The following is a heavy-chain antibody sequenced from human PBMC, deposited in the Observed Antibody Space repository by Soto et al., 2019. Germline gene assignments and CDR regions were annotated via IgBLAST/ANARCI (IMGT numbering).Heavy chain of an antibody. D-gene: IGHD3-22*01. CDR3: ARSGHNSGFFYYDY. CDR1: GFSLSSTGVG. CDR2: INWNDDK. V-gene: IGHV2-5*01. Sequence: QITLKESGPTLVKVTQTVTLTCTFSGFSLSSTGVGVGWIRQPPGKALEGLALINWNDDKRYNPSLKSRLTVTKDTSKNQVVLTMTNMDPVDTAAYYCARSGHNSGFFYYDYWGQGTLVTVSS. J-gene: IGHJ4*02.